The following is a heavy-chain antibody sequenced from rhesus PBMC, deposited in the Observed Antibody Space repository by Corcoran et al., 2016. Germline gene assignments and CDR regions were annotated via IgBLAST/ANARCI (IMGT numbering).Heavy chain of an antibody. J-gene: IGHJ4*01. CDR1: GGSISRSNW. CDR2: ISVSSGST. CDR3: ARKRVQPTYFDY. D-gene: IGHD1-1*01. V-gene: IGHV4-65*01. Sequence: QVQLQESGPGLVKPSETLSLTCAVSGGSISRSNWWSWLRQPPGKGLEWIGYISVSSGSTYYNPSLKSRVTISTDTSKNQFSLKLSSVTAADTAVYYCARKRVQPTYFDYWGQGVLVTVSS.